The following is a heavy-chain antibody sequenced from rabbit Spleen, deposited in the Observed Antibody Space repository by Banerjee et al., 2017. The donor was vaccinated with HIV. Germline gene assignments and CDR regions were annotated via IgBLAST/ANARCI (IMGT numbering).Heavy chain of an antibody. J-gene: IGHJ4*01. CDR3: ARGEYFTVGFSSYAIYLDL. V-gene: IGHV1S45*01. D-gene: IGHD8-1*01. CDR2: IDSSSGTT. CDR1: GFAFNSVYD. Sequence: EQLEESGGGLVQPEGSLTLTCTASGFAFNSVYDMCWVRQAPGKGLEWIACIDSSSGTTWYATWAKGRFTISKTSSTTVTLQMTSLTAADTATYFCARGEYFTVGFSSYAIYLDLWGPGTLVTVS.